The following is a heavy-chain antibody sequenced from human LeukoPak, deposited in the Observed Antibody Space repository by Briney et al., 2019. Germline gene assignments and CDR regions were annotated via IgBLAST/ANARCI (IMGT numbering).Heavy chain of an antibody. J-gene: IGHJ4*02. D-gene: IGHD3-10*01. CDR3: ARGYFDYYGSGSYYNLIDY. V-gene: IGHV4-34*01. Sequence: PSETLSLTCAVSGGSFIGSYWSWIRQPPGKGLEWIGEINHSRATNYNPSLNSRVTISVVTSKKEFSLKLKSVTAADTAIYYCARGYFDYYGSGSYYNLIDYWGQGILVTVSS. CDR1: GGSFIGSY. CDR2: INHSRAT.